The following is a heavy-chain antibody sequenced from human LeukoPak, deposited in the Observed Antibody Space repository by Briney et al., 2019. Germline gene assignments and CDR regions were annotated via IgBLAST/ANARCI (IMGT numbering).Heavy chain of an antibody. D-gene: IGHD1-26*01. V-gene: IGHV1-2*02. J-gene: IGHJ4*02. CDR3: ARGRGIRGYYFDY. CDR1: GYTFTGYY. Sequence: GASVKVSCKASGYTFTGYYMHWVRQAPGQGLEWMGWINPNSGGTNYAQKFQGRVTMTRDTSISTAYMELNRLRSDDTAVYYCARGRGIRGYYFDYWGQGTLVTVSS. CDR2: INPNSGGT.